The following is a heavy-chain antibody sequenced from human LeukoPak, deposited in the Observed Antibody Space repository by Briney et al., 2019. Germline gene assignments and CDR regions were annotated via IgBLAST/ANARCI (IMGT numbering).Heavy chain of an antibody. CDR2: MNPNSGNT. J-gene: IGHJ3*02. CDR3: ARGPYYYDSSGTTAFDI. V-gene: IGHV1-8*01. D-gene: IGHD3-22*01. Sequence: RGASVKVSCKASGYTFTSYDINRVRQATGQGLEWMGWMNPNSGNTGYAQKFQGRVTMTRNTSISTAYMELSSLRSEDTAVYYCARGPYYYDSSGTTAFDIWGQGTMVTVSS. CDR1: GYTFTSYD.